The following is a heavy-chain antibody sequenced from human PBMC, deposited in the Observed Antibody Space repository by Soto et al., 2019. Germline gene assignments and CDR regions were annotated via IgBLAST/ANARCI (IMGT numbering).Heavy chain of an antibody. V-gene: IGHV3-73*01. CDR2: IRSKANSYAT. CDR1: GFTFSGSA. J-gene: IGHJ4*02. CDR3: TRWLRPGYCSGGSCYDLFDY. D-gene: IGHD2-15*01. Sequence: PGGSLRLSCAASGFTFSGSAMHWVRQASGKGLERVGRIRSKANSYATAYAASVKGRFTIPRDDSKNTAYLQMNSLKTEDTAVYYCTRWLRPGYCSGGSCYDLFDYWGEGTLVTVSS.